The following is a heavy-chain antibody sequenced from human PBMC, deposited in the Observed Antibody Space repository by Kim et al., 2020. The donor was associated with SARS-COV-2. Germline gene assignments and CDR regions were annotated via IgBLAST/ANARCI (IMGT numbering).Heavy chain of an antibody. J-gene: IGHJ4*02. D-gene: IGHD3-3*01. Sequence: SETLSLTCAVYGGSFSGYYWSWIRQPPGKGLEWIGEINHSGSTNYNPSLKSRVTISVDTSKNQFSLKLSSVTAADTAVYYCARGEHHYDFWSGYLSLGAFDYWGQGTLVTVSS. CDR2: INHSGST. V-gene: IGHV4-34*01. CDR3: ARGEHHYDFWSGYLSLGAFDY. CDR1: GGSFSGYY.